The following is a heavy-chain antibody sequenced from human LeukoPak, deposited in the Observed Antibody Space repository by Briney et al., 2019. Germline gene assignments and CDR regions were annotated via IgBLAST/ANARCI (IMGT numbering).Heavy chain of an antibody. CDR3: ARGPLDYIVATIEPAHYYYYMDV. CDR1: GYTFTSYG. J-gene: IGHJ6*03. Sequence: SVKVSCKASGYTFTSYGISWVRQAPGQGLEWMGGIIPIFGTANYAQKFQGRVTITADKSTSTAYMELSSLRSEDTAVYYCARGPLDYIVATIEPAHYYYYMDVWGKGTTVTVSS. CDR2: IIPIFGTA. D-gene: IGHD5-12*01. V-gene: IGHV1-69*06.